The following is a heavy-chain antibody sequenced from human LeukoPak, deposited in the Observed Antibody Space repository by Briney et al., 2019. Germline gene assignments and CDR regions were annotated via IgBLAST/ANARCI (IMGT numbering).Heavy chain of an antibody. Sequence: SETLSLTCAVSGGSISSGGYSWSWIRQPPGKGLEWIGEIYHSGSTNYNPSLKSRVTISVDKSKNQFSLKLSSVTAADTAVYYCARGHCTNGVCSGDFDYWGQGTLVTVSS. CDR3: ARGHCTNGVCSGDFDY. CDR2: IYHSGST. J-gene: IGHJ4*02. CDR1: GGSISSGGYS. D-gene: IGHD2-8*01. V-gene: IGHV4-30-2*01.